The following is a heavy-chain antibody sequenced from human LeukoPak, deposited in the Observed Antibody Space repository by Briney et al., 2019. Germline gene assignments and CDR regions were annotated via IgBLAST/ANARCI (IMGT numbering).Heavy chain of an antibody. Sequence: ASVKVSCKASGYNFISYIMSWVRQAPGQGLEWMGGIIPIFGTANYAQKFQGRVTITTDESTSTAYMELSSLRSEDTAVYYCARDSSSWQFDYWGQGTLVTVSS. J-gene: IGHJ4*02. CDR1: GYNFISYI. CDR2: IIPIFGTA. V-gene: IGHV1-69*05. CDR3: ARDSSSWQFDY. D-gene: IGHD6-13*01.